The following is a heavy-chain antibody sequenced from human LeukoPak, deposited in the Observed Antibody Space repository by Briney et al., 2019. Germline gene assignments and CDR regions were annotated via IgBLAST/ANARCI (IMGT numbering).Heavy chain of an antibody. CDR2: IKQDGSEK. CDR3: ARGRGDSSSWYFDY. J-gene: IGHJ4*02. V-gene: IGHV3-7*01. D-gene: IGHD6-13*01. CDR1: RFTFSNYW. Sequence: GGSLRLSCAASRFTFSNYWMSWVRQAPGKGLEWVANIKQDGSEKYYVDSAKGRFTISRDNAKSSLYLQMNSLRAEDTAVYYCARGRGDSSSWYFDYWGQGTLVTVSP.